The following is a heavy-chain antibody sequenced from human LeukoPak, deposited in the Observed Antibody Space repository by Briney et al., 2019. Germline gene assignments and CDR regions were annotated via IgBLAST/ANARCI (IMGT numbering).Heavy chain of an antibody. J-gene: IGHJ5*02. CDR2: INPNSGGT. Sequence: GASVKVSCKASGYTFTGYYMHWVRQAPGQGLEWMGWINPNSGGTNYAQKFQGRVTMTRDTSISTAYMELSRLRSDDTAMYYCARAMVRGVIITHNWFDPWGQGTLVTVSS. V-gene: IGHV1-2*02. CDR1: GYTFTGYY. CDR3: ARAMVRGVIITHNWFDP. D-gene: IGHD3-10*01.